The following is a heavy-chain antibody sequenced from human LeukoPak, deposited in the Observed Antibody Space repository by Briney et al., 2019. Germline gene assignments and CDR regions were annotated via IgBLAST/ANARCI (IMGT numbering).Heavy chain of an antibody. Sequence: SVKVSCKASGGTFSIYAISWVRQVPGQGLEWMGRIIPIFHTTKYAQKFQGRVTITADKSTNTSHMELISLRSEDTAVYYCARDFHSGRSGFEYWGQGTVVTVSS. CDR1: GGTFSIYA. CDR3: ARDFHSGRSGFEY. J-gene: IGHJ4*02. D-gene: IGHD5-12*01. V-gene: IGHV1-69*06. CDR2: IIPIFHTT.